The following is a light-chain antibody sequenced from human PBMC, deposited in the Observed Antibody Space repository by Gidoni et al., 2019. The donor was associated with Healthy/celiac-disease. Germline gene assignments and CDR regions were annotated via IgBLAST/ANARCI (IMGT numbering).Light chain of an antibody. Sequence: EIVLTQSPGTLSLSPGERATLSCRASQSVSSSYLAWYQQKPGQAPRLLIYGASSRATGIPDRFSGSGSGTDFTLTISRLEPEDFAVYYCQQYGSSPDCSFXXXTKLEIK. CDR1: QSVSSSY. CDR3: QQYGSSPDCS. V-gene: IGKV3-20*01. CDR2: GAS. J-gene: IGKJ2*04.